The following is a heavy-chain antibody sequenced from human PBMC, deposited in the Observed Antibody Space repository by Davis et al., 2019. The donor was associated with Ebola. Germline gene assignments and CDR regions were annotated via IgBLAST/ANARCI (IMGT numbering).Heavy chain of an antibody. J-gene: IGHJ4*02. D-gene: IGHD7-27*01. CDR3: ARELPNWGLDY. Sequence: MPSETLSLTCTVSGGSISSGGYYWSWIRQHPGKGLEWIGYIYYSGSTYYNPSLKSRVTISVDTSKNQFSLKLSSVTAADTAVYYCARELPNWGLDYWGQGTLVTVSS. V-gene: IGHV4-31*03. CDR2: IYYSGST. CDR1: GGSISSGGYY.